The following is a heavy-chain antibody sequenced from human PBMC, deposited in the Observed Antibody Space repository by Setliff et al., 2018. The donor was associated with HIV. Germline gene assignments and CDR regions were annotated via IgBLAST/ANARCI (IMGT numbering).Heavy chain of an antibody. D-gene: IGHD6-19*01. CDR1: GYTFTSYW. V-gene: IGHV5-51*01. CDR3: ARQPVSGSGWYSKARGMDV. Sequence: GESLKISCKGSGYTFTSYWIGWVRQMPGKGLEWMGIIYPGDSDTRYSPSFQGQVTISADKSISTAYLQWRSLQASDTAMYYCARQPVSGSGWYSKARGMDVWGQGTTVTVSS. J-gene: IGHJ6*02. CDR2: IYPGDSDT.